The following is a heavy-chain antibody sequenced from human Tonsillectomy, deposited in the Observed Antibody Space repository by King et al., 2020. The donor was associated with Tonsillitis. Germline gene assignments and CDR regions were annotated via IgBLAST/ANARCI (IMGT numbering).Heavy chain of an antibody. J-gene: IGHJ3*02. D-gene: IGHD6-19*01. CDR2: ISHDGGNK. CDR3: VRDRRSGWTWGAFDI. Sequence: QVQLVESGGGVVQPGRSLRLSCAASGFTFRGYAMHWVRQAPGKGLEWVAVISHDGGNKFYADSVKGRFTISRDNSKSTLYLQMNTLRAEDTAVYYCVRDRRSGWTWGAFDIWGQGTVVTVSS. CDR1: GFTFRGYA. V-gene: IGHV3-30-3*01.